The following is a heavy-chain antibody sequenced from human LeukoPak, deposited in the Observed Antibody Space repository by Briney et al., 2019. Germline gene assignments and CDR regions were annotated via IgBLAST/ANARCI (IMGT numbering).Heavy chain of an antibody. Sequence: PGGSLRLSCAASGFTFSSYSMNWVRQAPGKGLEWVSSISSSSSYIYYADSVKGRFTISRDNAKNSLYLQMSSLRAEDTAVYYCARVAVAGFTYNWFDPWGQGTLVTVSS. CDR3: ARVAVAGFTYNWFDP. V-gene: IGHV3-21*01. CDR1: GFTFSSYS. J-gene: IGHJ5*02. CDR2: ISSSSSYI. D-gene: IGHD6-19*01.